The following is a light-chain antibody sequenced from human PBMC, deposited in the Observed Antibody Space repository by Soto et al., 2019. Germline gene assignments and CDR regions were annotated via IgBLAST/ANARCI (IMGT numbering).Light chain of an antibody. CDR2: EVD. CDR1: SSDVGGYNY. V-gene: IGLV2-8*01. Sequence: QSTMTQPHSASGSPGQSVTISCTGTSSDVGGYNYVSWYQHHPGKAPKLIIYEVDERPSGVPDRFSGSKSGNTASLTVSGLQAEDEADYYCSSYVGSNNFPYVFGTGTKVTVL. CDR3: SSYVGSNNFPYV. J-gene: IGLJ1*01.